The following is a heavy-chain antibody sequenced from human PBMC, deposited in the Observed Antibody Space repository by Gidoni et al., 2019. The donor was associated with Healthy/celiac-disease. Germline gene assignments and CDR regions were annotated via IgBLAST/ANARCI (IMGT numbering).Heavy chain of an antibody. CDR3: ANFDRGSSYQLLLHGDY. CDR1: GFTFSSYA. CDR2: ISGSGGST. D-gene: IGHD2-2*01. V-gene: IGHV3-23*01. Sequence: EVQLLESGGGLVQPGGSLRLSCAASGFTFSSYAMSWVRQAPGKGLEWVSAISGSGGSTYYADSVKGRFTISRDNSKNTLYLQMNSLRAEDTAVYYCANFDRGSSYQLLLHGDYWGQGTLVTVSS. J-gene: IGHJ4*02.